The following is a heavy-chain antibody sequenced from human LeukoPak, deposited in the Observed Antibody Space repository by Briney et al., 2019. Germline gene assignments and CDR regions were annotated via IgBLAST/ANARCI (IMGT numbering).Heavy chain of an antibody. J-gene: IGHJ4*02. CDR2: ISYDGSNK. CDR1: GFTFSSYA. V-gene: IGHV3-30-3*01. CDR3: ARFLEIAAAGTGFDY. D-gene: IGHD6-13*01. Sequence: QSGMSLRLSCAASGFTFSSYAMHWVRQAPGKGLEWVAVISYDGSNKYYADSVKGRFTISRDNSKNTLYLQMNSLRAEDTAVYYCARFLEIAAAGTGFDYWGQGTLVTVSS.